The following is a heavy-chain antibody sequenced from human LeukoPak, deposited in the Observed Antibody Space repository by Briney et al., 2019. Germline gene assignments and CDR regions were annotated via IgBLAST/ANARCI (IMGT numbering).Heavy chain of an antibody. CDR2: IYTSGST. CDR1: GGSISSYY. V-gene: IGHV4-4*07. D-gene: IGHD3-22*01. J-gene: IGHJ1*01. CDR3: ARMGYYYDSSGYWEYFQH. Sequence: SETLSLTCTVSGGSISSYYWSWIRQPAPKGLEWIGRIYTSGSTNYNPSLKSRVTMSVDTSKNQFSLKLSSVTAADTAVYYCARMGYYYDSSGYWEYFQHWGQGTLVTVSS.